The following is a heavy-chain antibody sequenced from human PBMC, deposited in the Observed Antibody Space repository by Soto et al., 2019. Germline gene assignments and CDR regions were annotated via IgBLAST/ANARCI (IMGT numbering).Heavy chain of an antibody. J-gene: IGHJ4*02. CDR3: ARGFRGVFFDF. Sequence: SETLSLTCTVSGGSISSGDYYWSWIRQPPGKGLEWIGYIYYSATTYYNPSLKSRLTISIDTSKNQFSLKLSSVTAADTAMYFCARGFRGVFFDFWGQGTLVTVSS. V-gene: IGHV4-30-4*01. CDR1: GGSISSGDYY. D-gene: IGHD3-10*01. CDR2: IYYSATT.